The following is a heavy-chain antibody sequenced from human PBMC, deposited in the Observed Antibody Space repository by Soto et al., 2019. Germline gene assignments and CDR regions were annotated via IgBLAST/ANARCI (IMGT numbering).Heavy chain of an antibody. D-gene: IGHD3-3*01. CDR3: ARDPGFWSGYNNWFDP. J-gene: IGHJ5*02. Sequence: SVKVSCKASGGTFSSYAISWVRQAPGQGLEWMGGIIPIFGTANYAQKFQGRATITADESTSTAYMELSSLRSEDTAVYYCARDPGFWSGYNNWFDPWGQGTLVTVSS. CDR2: IIPIFGTA. V-gene: IGHV1-69*13. CDR1: GGTFSSYA.